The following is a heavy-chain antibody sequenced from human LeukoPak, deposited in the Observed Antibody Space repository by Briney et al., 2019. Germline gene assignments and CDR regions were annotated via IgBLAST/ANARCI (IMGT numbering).Heavy chain of an antibody. CDR3: ARSGDGYSYGTFDY. Sequence: PSGTLSLTCTVSGGSISSNDWWSWVRQPPGRGLEWVSSISSSSSYIYYADSVKGRFTISRDNAKNSPYLQMNSLRAEDTAVYYCARSGDGYSYGTFDYWGQGTLVTVSS. J-gene: IGHJ4*02. CDR2: ISSSSSYI. CDR1: GGSISSND. V-gene: IGHV3-21*01. D-gene: IGHD5-18*01.